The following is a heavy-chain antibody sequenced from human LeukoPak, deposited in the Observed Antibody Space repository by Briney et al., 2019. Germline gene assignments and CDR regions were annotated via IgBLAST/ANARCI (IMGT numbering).Heavy chain of an antibody. CDR2: ISGSGGST. D-gene: IGHD5-18*01. V-gene: IGHV3-23*01. CDR3: AKGYSYGYGYYMDV. J-gene: IGHJ6*03. CDR1: GFTFSSYA. Sequence: PGGSLRLSCAASGFTFSSYAMSWVRQAPGKGLEWVSAISGSGGSTYYADSVKGRFTISGDNSKNTLYLQMNSLRAEDTAVYYCAKGYSYGYGYYMDVWGKGTTVTVSS.